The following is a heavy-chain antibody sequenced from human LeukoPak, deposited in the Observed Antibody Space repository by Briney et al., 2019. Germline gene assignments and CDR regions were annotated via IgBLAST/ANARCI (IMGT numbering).Heavy chain of an antibody. Sequence: SETLSLTCTVSGGSISSYYWSWIRQPAGKGLEWIGRIYTSGSTNYTPSLKSRVTMSVDTSKNQFSLKLSSVTAADTAVYYCARVGCSGGSCYQHFYYYYYGMDVWGQGTTVTVSS. CDR3: ARVGCSGGSCYQHFYYYYYGMDV. CDR1: GGSISSYY. V-gene: IGHV4-4*07. J-gene: IGHJ6*02. CDR2: IYTSGST. D-gene: IGHD2-15*01.